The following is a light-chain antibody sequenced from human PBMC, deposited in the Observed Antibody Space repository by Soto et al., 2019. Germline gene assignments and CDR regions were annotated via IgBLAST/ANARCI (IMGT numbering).Light chain of an antibody. CDR3: QLYETFAWT. CDR1: QDIDVS. V-gene: IGKV1-5*01. Sequence: DIPMTQFPSTLSASVGDRVTITCRASQDIDVSLAWFQQRPGEAPKLLIFAAFGLESGVPSTFSGSGSGTEFTLTISSVQQEDFATYFCQLYETFAWTFGQGTKVEMK. J-gene: IGKJ1*01. CDR2: AAF.